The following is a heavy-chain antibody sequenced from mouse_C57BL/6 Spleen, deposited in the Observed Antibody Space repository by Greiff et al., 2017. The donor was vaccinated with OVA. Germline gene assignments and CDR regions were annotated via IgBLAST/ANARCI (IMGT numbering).Heavy chain of an antibody. D-gene: IGHD2-3*01. Sequence: QVQLQQPGAELVMPGASVKLSCKASGYTFTSYWMHWVKQRPGQGLEWIGEIDPSDSYTNYNQKFKGKSTLTVDKSSSTAYMQLSSLTSEDSAVYYCARLDFHDGYYDVWGTGTTVTVSS. CDR2: IDPSDSYT. CDR1: GYTFTSYW. V-gene: IGHV1-69*01. CDR3: ARLDFHDGYYDV. J-gene: IGHJ1*03.